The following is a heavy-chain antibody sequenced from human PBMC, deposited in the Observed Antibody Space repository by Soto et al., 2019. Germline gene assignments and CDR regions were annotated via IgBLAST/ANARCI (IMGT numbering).Heavy chain of an antibody. Sequence: EVQLVESGGGLVKPGGSLRLSCAASGFTFSGHTINWVRQAPGKGLEWVSSVSSSSSYIYYADSVKGRFTVSRDNAEKSLYLQINSLRAEDTAMSYCARCMGFDGSGYAFFDSWGQGTLVTVSS. CDR2: VSSSSSYI. D-gene: IGHD3-10*01. CDR3: ARCMGFDGSGYAFFDS. CDR1: GFTFSGHT. V-gene: IGHV3-21*01. J-gene: IGHJ4*02.